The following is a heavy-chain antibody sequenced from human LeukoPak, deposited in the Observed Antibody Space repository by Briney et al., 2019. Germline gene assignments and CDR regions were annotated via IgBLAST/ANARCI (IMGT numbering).Heavy chain of an antibody. V-gene: IGHV4-59*05. CDR2: IYSSGST. CDR3: AKSGGYGLIDY. Sequence: SETLSLTCTVSGGSISSYYWSWIRQPAGKGLEWIGSIYSSGSTYYNASLQSRVTISIETSKNQISLRLNSVTAADTAMYYCAKSGGYGLIDYWGQGTLVTVSS. CDR1: GGSISSYY. J-gene: IGHJ4*02. D-gene: IGHD1-26*01.